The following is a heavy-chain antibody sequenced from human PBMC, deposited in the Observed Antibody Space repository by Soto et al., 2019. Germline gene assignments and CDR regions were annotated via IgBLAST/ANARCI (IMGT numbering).Heavy chain of an antibody. J-gene: IGHJ5*02. Sequence: GASVKVSCKVSGYTLTELSMHWVRQAPGKGLEWMGGFDPEDGETIYAQKFQGRVTMTEDTSTDTAYMELSSLRSEDTAVYYCATAHYYDSSGQNTPKENWFDPWGQGTLVPVSS. CDR2: FDPEDGET. V-gene: IGHV1-24*01. D-gene: IGHD3-22*01. CDR1: GYTLTELS. CDR3: ATAHYYDSSGQNTPKENWFDP.